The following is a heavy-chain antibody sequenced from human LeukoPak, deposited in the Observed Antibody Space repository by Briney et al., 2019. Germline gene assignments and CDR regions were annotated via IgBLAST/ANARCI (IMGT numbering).Heavy chain of an antibody. V-gene: IGHV1-18*01. CDR1: GYSFSGHG. D-gene: IGHD2-2*02. J-gene: IGHJ6*02. CDR2: ISAYNGNT. Sequence: ASVKVSCKASGYSFSGHGITWVRQAPGQGLEWMGWISAYNGNTKYAQNLQGRVTMTTDISTSTAYMELRSLRSDDTAVYYCARPGADCGSAGCYTYPYYGLDVWGQGATVTVSS. CDR3: ARPGADCGSAGCYTYPYYGLDV.